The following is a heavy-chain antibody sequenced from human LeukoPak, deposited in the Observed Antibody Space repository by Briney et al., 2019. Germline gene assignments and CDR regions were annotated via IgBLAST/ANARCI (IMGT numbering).Heavy chain of an antibody. V-gene: IGHV3-30-3*01. D-gene: IGHD2-8*01. CDR2: TSYDASNK. Sequence: GGSLRLSCAASGFIFSSNAMHWVRQAPGKGLEWVAVTSYDASNKYYADSVKGRFTISRDNSKSTLYLQMNSLRDDDSAAYFCARVYLERLTAGYFDHWGQGTQVTVSP. CDR3: ARVYLERLTAGYFDH. CDR1: GFIFSSNA. J-gene: IGHJ4*02.